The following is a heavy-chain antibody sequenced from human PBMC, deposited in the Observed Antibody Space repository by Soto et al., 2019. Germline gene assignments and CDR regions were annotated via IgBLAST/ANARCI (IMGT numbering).Heavy chain of an antibody. CDR2: ISGSGGST. CDR3: AKFHAVSSTSFTYAEYFQH. J-gene: IGHJ1*01. CDR1: GFTFSSYA. V-gene: IGHV3-23*01. D-gene: IGHD2-2*01. Sequence: GGSLRLSCAASGFTFSSYAMSWVRQAPGKGLEWVSAISGSGGSTYYADSVKGRFTISRDNSKNTLYLQMNSLRAEDTAVYYCAKFHAVSSTSFTYAEYFQHWGQGTLVTVSS.